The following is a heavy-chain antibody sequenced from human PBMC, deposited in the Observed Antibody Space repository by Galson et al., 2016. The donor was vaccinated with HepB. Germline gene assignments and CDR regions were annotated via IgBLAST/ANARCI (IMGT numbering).Heavy chain of an antibody. CDR3: SYTLDH. CDR1: GFSFSDSW. Sequence: SLRLSCAASGFSFSDSWTDWGRQAPGRGLEWVAKMKGDGSEKYYVDSVKGRFTISRDNAKNSLYLQMNSLTAEDTAVYYCSYTLDHWGQGTLLTVSS. D-gene: IGHD2-2*02. CDR2: MKGDGSEK. V-gene: IGHV3-7*01. J-gene: IGHJ4*02.